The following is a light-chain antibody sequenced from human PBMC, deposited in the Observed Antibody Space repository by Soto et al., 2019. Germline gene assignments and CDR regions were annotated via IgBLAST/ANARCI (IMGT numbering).Light chain of an antibody. V-gene: IGKV3-20*01. CDR3: QQYGLPPHS. CDR1: QSVYNNY. J-gene: IGKJ2*01. CDR2: GAS. Sequence: EIVLTQSPGTLSLSPGERATLSCRASQSVYNNYLAWYQQKPGQTPRLLVNGASYRATVIPDRVSGGGSGTDFTLTISSLEPEDFAVYYCQQYGLPPHSFGQGTRVEIK.